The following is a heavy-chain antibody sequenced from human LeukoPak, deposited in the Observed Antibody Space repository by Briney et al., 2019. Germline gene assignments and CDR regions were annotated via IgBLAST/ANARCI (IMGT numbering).Heavy chain of an antibody. CDR2: IYYSGST. V-gene: IGHV4-39*01. D-gene: IGHD3-3*01. Sequence: SETLSLTCTVSSGSISSSSYYWGWIRQPPGKGLEWIGSIYYSGSTYYNPSLKSRVTISVDTSKNQFSLKLSSVTAADTAVYYCARQFLGTGGYYFDYWGQGTLVTVSS. J-gene: IGHJ4*02. CDR3: ARQFLGTGGYYFDY. CDR1: SGSISSSSYY.